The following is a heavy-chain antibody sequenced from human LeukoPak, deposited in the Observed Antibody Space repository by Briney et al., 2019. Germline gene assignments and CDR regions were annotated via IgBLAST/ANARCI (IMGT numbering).Heavy chain of an antibody. CDR1: GYTFTGYY. J-gene: IGHJ3*02. Sequence: GASVKVSCKASGYTFTGYYIHWVRQAPGQGLEWMGGIIPIFGTANYAQKFQGRVTITADKSTSTAYMELSSLRSEDTAVYYCARENQIAVAGTGWGDAFDIWGQGTMVTVSS. CDR2: IIPIFGTA. D-gene: IGHD6-19*01. CDR3: ARENQIAVAGTGWGDAFDI. V-gene: IGHV1-69*06.